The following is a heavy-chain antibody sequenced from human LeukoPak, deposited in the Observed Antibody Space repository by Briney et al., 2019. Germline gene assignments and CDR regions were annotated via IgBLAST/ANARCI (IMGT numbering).Heavy chain of an antibody. CDR2: IYSGGST. Sequence: GGSLRLSCAASEFSVGSNYMTWVRQAPGKGLEWVSLIYSGGSTYYADSVKGRFTISRDNSKNTLYLQMNSLRAEDTAVYYCATVGQWLEFDYWGQGTLVTVSS. D-gene: IGHD6-19*01. CDR3: ATVGQWLEFDY. V-gene: IGHV3-66*01. J-gene: IGHJ4*02. CDR1: EFSVGSNY.